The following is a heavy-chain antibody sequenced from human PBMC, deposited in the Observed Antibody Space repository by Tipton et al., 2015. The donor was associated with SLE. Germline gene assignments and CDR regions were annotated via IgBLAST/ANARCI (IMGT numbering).Heavy chain of an antibody. J-gene: IGHJ4*02. D-gene: IGHD6-13*01. V-gene: IGHV1-18*04. CDR2: ISAYNGNT. Sequence: QLVQSGAEVKKPGESLKISCKGSGYSFTSYWIGWVRQMPGKGLEWMGWISAYNGNTNYAQKLQGRVTMTTDTSTSTAYMELRSLRSDDTAVYYCARVYAPKGIAAASDYWGQGTLVTVSS. CDR3: ARVYAPKGIAAASDY. CDR1: GYSFTSYW.